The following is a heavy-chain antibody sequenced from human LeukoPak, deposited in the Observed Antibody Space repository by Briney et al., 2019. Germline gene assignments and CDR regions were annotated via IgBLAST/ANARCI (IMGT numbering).Heavy chain of an antibody. V-gene: IGHV3-33*06. D-gene: IGHD1-26*01. J-gene: IGHJ4*02. CDR2: IWNDGSDK. CDR1: GFTFRTYN. CDR3: AKPTRGSGSFLIDF. Sequence: GGSLRLSCAASGFTFRTYNMNWVRQAPGKGLEWVAVIWNDGSDKYYADSVKGRFTISRDNSKNTLYLQMNSLRAEDTAVYYCAKPTRGSGSFLIDFWGQGTLVTVSS.